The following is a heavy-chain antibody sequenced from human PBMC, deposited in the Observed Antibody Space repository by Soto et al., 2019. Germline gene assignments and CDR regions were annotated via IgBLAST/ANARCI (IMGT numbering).Heavy chain of an antibody. CDR3: ARCVDTAMVFYYYYMDV. Sequence: GGSLRLSCAASGFTFSSYSMNWVRQAPGKGLEWVSSISSSSSYIYYADSVKGRFTISRDNAKNSLYLQMNSLRAEDTAAYYCARCVDTAMVFYYYYMDVWGKGTTVTVSS. CDR1: GFTFSSYS. V-gene: IGHV3-21*01. J-gene: IGHJ6*03. D-gene: IGHD5-18*01. CDR2: ISSSSSYI.